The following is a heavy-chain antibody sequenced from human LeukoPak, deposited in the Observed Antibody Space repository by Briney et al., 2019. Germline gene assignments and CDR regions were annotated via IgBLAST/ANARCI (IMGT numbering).Heavy chain of an antibody. J-gene: IGHJ3*02. D-gene: IGHD2-15*01. CDR2: IYYSGST. CDR3: ATNYCSGGCCYSEGAFDI. V-gene: IGHV4-39*01. Sequence: SETLSLTCTVSGGSISSSSYYWGWIRQPPGKGLEWIGSIYYSGSTYYNPSLKSRVTISVDTSKNQFSLKLSSVTAADTAVYYCATNYCSGGCCYSEGAFDIWGQGTMVTVSS. CDR1: GGSISSSSYY.